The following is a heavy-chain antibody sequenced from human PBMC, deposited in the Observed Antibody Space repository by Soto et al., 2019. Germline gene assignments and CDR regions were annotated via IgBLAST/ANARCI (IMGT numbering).Heavy chain of an antibody. D-gene: IGHD3-10*01. Sequence: ASVKFSCKASGYTFTSYYMHWVRQAPGQGLEWMGIINPSGGSTSYAQKFQGRVTMTRDTSTSTVYMELSSLRSEDTAVYYCARGTEGITMVRGVTYYYYGMDVWGQGTTVTV. CDR2: INPSGGST. J-gene: IGHJ6*02. V-gene: IGHV1-46*01. CDR1: GYTFTSYY. CDR3: ARGTEGITMVRGVTYYYYGMDV.